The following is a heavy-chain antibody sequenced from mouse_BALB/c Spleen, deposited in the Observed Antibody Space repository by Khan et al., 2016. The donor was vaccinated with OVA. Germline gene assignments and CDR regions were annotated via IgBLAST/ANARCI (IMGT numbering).Heavy chain of an antibody. Sequence: QVQLKESGPGLVAPSQSLSITCTVSGFSLSRYNVHWVRQPPGKGLEWLGMIWGGGGTDYTSALKSRLSFSKDDSKRQVFLKMNSLQTDDTAMYYCTRAYERYDGYYAMDYWGQGTSVTVSS. D-gene: IGHD2-14*01. CDR1: GFSLSRYN. V-gene: IGHV2-6-4*01. CDR3: TRAYERYDGYYAMDY. CDR2: IWGGGGT. J-gene: IGHJ4*01.